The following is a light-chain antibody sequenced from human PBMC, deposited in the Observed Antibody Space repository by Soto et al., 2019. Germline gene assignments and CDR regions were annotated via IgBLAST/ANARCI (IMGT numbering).Light chain of an antibody. Sequence: QSVLTQPASVSGSPGQSITISCTGTSSDVGSYNLVSWYQQHPGKAPKLMIYEVSKRPSGVSNRFSGSKSGNTASLTISGLQAEDEADYYCCSYAGSSPLNYVFGTGTKVTVL. CDR1: SSDVGSYNL. CDR2: EVS. V-gene: IGLV2-23*02. CDR3: CSYAGSSPLNYV. J-gene: IGLJ1*01.